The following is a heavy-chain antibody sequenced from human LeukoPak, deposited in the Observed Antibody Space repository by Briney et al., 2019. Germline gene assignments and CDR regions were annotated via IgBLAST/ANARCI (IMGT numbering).Heavy chain of an antibody. D-gene: IGHD3-3*01. Sequence: GSLRLSCAASGFTFSSYAMSWVRQAPGKGLEWVSAISGSGGSTYYADSVKGRFTISRDNSKNTLYLQMNSLRAEDTAVYYRAKDRWIFGVPLPCSYWGQGTLVTVSS. J-gene: IGHJ4*02. CDR2: ISGSGGST. CDR1: GFTFSSYA. CDR3: AKDRWIFGVPLPCSY. V-gene: IGHV3-23*01.